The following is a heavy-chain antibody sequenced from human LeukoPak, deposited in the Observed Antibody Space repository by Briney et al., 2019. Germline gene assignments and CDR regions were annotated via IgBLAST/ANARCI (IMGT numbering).Heavy chain of an antibody. J-gene: IGHJ4*02. CDR2: IYSGGST. CDR1: GFTFSSYE. CDR3: AREGGEWELLRTFDY. Sequence: GGSLRLSCAASGFTFSSYEMNWVRQAPGKGLEWVSVIYSGGSTYYADSVKGRFTISRDNAKNSLYLQMNSLRAEDTAVYYCAREGGEWELLRTFDYWGQGTLVTVSS. V-gene: IGHV3-66*01. D-gene: IGHD1-26*01.